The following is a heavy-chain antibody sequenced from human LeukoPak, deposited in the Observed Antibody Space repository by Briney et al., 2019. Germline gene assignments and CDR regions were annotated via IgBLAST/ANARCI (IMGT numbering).Heavy chain of an antibody. V-gene: IGHV4-59*01. CDR1: GGSINNYY. Sequence: PSETLSLTCTVSGGSINNYYWSWIRQPPGKGLEWIGYIFYSGSTKYNPSLKSRVTISVDTSKNQFSLKLSSVTAADTAVYYCERGNYGVVDYWGQGTLVTVSS. CDR3: ERGNYGVVDY. J-gene: IGHJ4*02. CDR2: IFYSGST. D-gene: IGHD2-21*01.